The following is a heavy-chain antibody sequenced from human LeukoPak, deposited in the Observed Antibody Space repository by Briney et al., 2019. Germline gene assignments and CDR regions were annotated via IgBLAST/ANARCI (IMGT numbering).Heavy chain of an antibody. CDR1: GGSVTSDSYY. CDR3: ARDRGYCGSDSCYHFDY. D-gene: IGHD2-15*01. V-gene: IGHV4-61*01. Sequence: NPSESLSLTCTVSGGSVTSDSYYWIWIRQPPGKVLEWIVFGFYSGSTYYNPSLTSRVSISVDTSKNQFSLKLSSVTAADTAVYYCARDRGYCGSDSCYHFDYWGQGTLVTVSS. J-gene: IGHJ4*02. CDR2: GFYSGST.